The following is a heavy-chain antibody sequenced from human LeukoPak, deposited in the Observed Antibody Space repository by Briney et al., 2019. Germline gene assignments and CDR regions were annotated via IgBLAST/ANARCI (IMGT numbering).Heavy chain of an antibody. Sequence: PGRSLRLSCAASGFTFSSYGMHWVRQAPGKGLEWVAVISYDGSNKYYADSVKGRFTISRDNSKNTLYLQMNSLRAEDTAVYYCATSRDYGNYYINFWGQGTLVTVSS. CDR3: ATSRDYGNYYINF. CDR2: ISYDGSNK. CDR1: GFTFSSYG. V-gene: IGHV3-30*03. J-gene: IGHJ4*02. D-gene: IGHD4-11*01.